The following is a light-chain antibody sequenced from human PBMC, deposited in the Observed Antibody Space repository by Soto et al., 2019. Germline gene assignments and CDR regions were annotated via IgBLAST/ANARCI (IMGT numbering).Light chain of an antibody. J-gene: IGKJ1*01. V-gene: IGKV3-15*01. CDR3: HQYNFWPT. CDR1: QSVSSRY. Sequence: EIVLTQSPGTLSLSPGAIATLSCRASQSVSSRYLAWFQQKPGQAPRVLIYGASTRATGIPARFSGSGSGTEFTLTISSLQSEDFAVYYCHQYNFWPTFGQGTKVDIK. CDR2: GAS.